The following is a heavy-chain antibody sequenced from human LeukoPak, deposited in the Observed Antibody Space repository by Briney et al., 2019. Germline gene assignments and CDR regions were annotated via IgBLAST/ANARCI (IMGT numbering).Heavy chain of an antibody. CDR3: ARDRGSYAWDY. V-gene: IGHV3-66*02. Sequence: PGGSLRLSCAASGFTVSSNYMNWVRQASGKGLEWVSVIYSGGSTYYADSVKGRFTISRDNSKNTLYLQMNSLRPEDTAVYYCARDRGSYAWDYWGQGTLVTVSS. CDR1: GFTVSSNY. D-gene: IGHD5-12*01. J-gene: IGHJ4*02. CDR2: IYSGGST.